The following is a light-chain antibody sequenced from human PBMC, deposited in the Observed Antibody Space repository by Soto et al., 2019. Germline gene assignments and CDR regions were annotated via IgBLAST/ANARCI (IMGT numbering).Light chain of an antibody. CDR3: SSYTSSSPL. CDR2: EVN. Sequence: QSALTQPPSASGSPGQSVAISCTGTSSDVGGYNYVSWYQQHPGKAPKLMIYEVNKRPSGVPDRFSGSKSGNTASLTVSGLQAEDEADYYCSSYTSSSPLFGGGTKLTVL. J-gene: IGLJ2*01. CDR1: SSDVGGYNY. V-gene: IGLV2-8*01.